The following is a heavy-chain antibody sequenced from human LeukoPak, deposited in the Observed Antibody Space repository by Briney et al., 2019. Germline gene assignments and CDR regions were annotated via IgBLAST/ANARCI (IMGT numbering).Heavy chain of an antibody. CDR2: ISGSGGST. V-gene: IGHV3-23*01. Sequence: PGGSLRLSCAASGFTFSSYAMSWVRQAPGKGLEWVSAISGSGGSTYYADSVKGRFTISRDNSKNTLYLQMNSLRAEDTAVYYCAILIGIAAAGTEFDYWGQGTLVTVSS. D-gene: IGHD6-13*01. J-gene: IGHJ4*02. CDR1: GFTFSSYA. CDR3: AILIGIAAAGTEFDY.